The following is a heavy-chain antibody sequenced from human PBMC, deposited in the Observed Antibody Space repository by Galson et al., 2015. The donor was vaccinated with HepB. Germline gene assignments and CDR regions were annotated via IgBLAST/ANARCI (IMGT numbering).Heavy chain of an antibody. V-gene: IGHV3-33*01. CDR1: GFTFSSYG. D-gene: IGHD3-22*01. CDR3: AREYYDSSGSGWFDP. J-gene: IGHJ5*02. CDR2: IWYDGSNK. Sequence: SLRLSCAASGFTFSSYGMHWVRQAPGKGLEWVAVIWYDGSNKYYADSVKGRFTISRDNSKNTLYLQMNSLRAEDTAVYYCAREYYDSSGSGWFDPWGQGTLVTVSS.